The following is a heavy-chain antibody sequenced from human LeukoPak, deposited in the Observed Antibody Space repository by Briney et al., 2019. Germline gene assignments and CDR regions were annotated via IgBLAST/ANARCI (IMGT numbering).Heavy chain of an antibody. CDR1: GFNFIDYS. CDR3: VRDLILVWTPGDDFDY. V-gene: IGHV3-48*04. CDR2: IGISSGNT. D-gene: IGHD2-8*01. Sequence: GGSLRLSCAASGFNFIDYSMNWVRQAPGKGLEWISYIGISSGNTKYADSVKGRFTISRDNAKNTLYLQMNSLRAEDTAVYYCVRDLILVWTPGDDFDYWGQGTLVTVSS. J-gene: IGHJ4*02.